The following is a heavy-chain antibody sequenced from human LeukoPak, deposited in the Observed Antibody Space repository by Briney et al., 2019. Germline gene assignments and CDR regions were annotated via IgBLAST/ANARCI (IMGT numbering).Heavy chain of an antibody. D-gene: IGHD2-2*01. V-gene: IGHV1-18*01. CDR3: ARLREDIVVVPAAMPDY. CDR1: GYTFTSYG. Sequence: ASVKVSCKASGYTFTSYGISWVRQAPGQGLEWMGWISDYNGNTNYAQKLQGRVTMTTATSTSTAYMWLRSLRSYDTAVYYCARLREDIVVVPAAMPDYWGQGSLVTVSS. J-gene: IGHJ4*02. CDR2: ISDYNGNT.